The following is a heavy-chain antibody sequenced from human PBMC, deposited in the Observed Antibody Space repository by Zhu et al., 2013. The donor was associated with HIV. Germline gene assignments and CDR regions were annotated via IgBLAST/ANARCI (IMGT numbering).Heavy chain of an antibody. CDR2: IIPMFGTA. D-gene: IGHD3-22*01. CDR3: ARDHNSGYYSYFDY. CDR1: GGTFTNHA. V-gene: IGHV1-69*01. J-gene: IGHJ4*02. Sequence: QLRLVQSGTEVKKPGSSVKVSCKASGGTFTNHAITWVRQARGQGLEWMGGIIPMFGTANYAQKFQGRVTITADESTSTAYMQLSSLRSEDTAVYYCARDHNSGYYSYFDYWGQGTLVTVSS.